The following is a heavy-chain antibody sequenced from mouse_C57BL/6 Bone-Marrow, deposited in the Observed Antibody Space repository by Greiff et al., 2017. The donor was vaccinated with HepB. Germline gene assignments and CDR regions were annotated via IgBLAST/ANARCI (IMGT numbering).Heavy chain of an antibody. V-gene: IGHV1-81*01. CDR3: ARWGSCHFDY. J-gene: IGHJ2*01. CDR2: IYPRSGNT. CDR1: GYTFTSYG. Sequence: VKLQESGAELARPGASVKLSCKASGYTFTSYGISWVKQRTGQGLEWIGEIYPRSGNTYYNEKFKGKATLTADKSSSTAYMELRSLTSEDSAVYFCARWGSCHFDYWGQGTTLTVSS.